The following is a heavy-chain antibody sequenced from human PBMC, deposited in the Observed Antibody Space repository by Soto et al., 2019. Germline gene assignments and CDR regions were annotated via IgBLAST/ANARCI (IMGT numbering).Heavy chain of an antibody. V-gene: IGHV1-18*01. CDR1: GYTFTSWG. J-gene: IGHJ5*02. CDR3: ARQYRNWFDP. D-gene: IGHD1-1*01. Sequence: APVKASDSGAGYTFTSWGIRWLRQAPGQGLEWMGWISAYNGNTNYAQKLQGRVTMTTDTSTSTAYMELRSLRSDDTAVYYCARQYRNWFDPWGQGTLVTVSA. CDR2: ISAYNGNT.